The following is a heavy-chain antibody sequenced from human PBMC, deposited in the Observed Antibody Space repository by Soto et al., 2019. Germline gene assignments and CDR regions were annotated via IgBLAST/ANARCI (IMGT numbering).Heavy chain of an antibody. V-gene: IGHV4-59*01. CDR3: ARYLAAPHGMHV. Sequence: PSETLSLTCTVSGGSISSYYWSWIRQPPGKGLEWIGYIYYSGSTNYNPSLKSRVTISVDTSKNQFSLKLSSVTAADTAVYYCARYLAAPHGMHVWGQGTTVTVS. CDR2: IYYSGST. J-gene: IGHJ6*02. CDR1: GGSISSYY.